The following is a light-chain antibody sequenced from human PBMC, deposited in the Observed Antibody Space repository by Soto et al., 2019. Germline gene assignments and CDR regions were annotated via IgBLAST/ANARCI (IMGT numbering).Light chain of an antibody. Sequence: GDTVTITCRASQNINNYLNWYQLKPGKAPKLLIFGASNLKSGVPSRFSANGSVTDFSLIITSLQPEDFATYYCQQSNSQGRTFGQGTRL. CDR3: QQSNSQGRT. V-gene: IGKV1-39*01. J-gene: IGKJ2*01. CDR1: QNINNY. CDR2: GAS.